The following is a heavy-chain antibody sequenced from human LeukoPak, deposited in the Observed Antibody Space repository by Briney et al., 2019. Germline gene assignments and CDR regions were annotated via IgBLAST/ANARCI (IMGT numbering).Heavy chain of an antibody. CDR2: INHSGST. V-gene: IGHV4-34*01. Sequence: PSETLSLTCAVYGGSFSGYYWSWIRQPPGKGLEWIGEINHSGSTNYSPSLKSRVTMSVDTSKNHFSLKLTSVTAADTAVYYCARDNRGYDYWGQGILVTVSS. CDR3: ARDNRGYDY. D-gene: IGHD7-27*01. CDR1: GGSFSGYY. J-gene: IGHJ4*02.